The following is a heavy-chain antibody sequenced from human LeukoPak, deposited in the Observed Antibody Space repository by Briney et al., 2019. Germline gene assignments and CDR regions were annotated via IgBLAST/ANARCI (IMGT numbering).Heavy chain of an antibody. CDR1: GYSYTSYW. D-gene: IGHD3-22*01. V-gene: IGHV5-51*01. CDR2: IYPGDSDT. Sequence: GESLQISCKGSGYSYTSYWIGWVRQMPGKGLEWMGIIYPGDSDTRYSPSFQGQVTISADKSISTAYLQWSSLKASDTAMYYCARPYYDSSVDAFDIWGQGTMVTVSS. CDR3: ARPYYDSSVDAFDI. J-gene: IGHJ3*02.